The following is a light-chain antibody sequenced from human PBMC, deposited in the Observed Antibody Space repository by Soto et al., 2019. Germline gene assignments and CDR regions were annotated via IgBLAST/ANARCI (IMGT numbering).Light chain of an antibody. Sequence: DVVMTQSPDSLAVSLGERATINCKSSQSGLNTSKNKNSLAWYQQKVGLPPKLLIYWASTRKSEVHERFSGSGSGTDFNLTISRLQADDVAVYYCHQYFETPLQFGPGTNVDIK. CDR2: WAS. V-gene: IGKV4-1*01. CDR1: QSGLNTSKNKNS. CDR3: HQYFETPLQ. J-gene: IGKJ3*01.